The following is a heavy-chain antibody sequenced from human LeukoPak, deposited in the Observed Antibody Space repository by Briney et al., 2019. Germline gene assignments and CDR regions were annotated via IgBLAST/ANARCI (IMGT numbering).Heavy chain of an antibody. J-gene: IGHJ4*02. CDR1: GFTFDDYA. CDR3: AKDYGDYLFDY. Sequence: GGSLRLSCAASGFTFDDYAMHWVRQAPGKGLEWVSLISRDGGSTYYADAVKGRFTISRDNSKTSLYLQMNSLRTEATALYYCAKDYGDYLFDYWGQGTLVTVSS. D-gene: IGHD4-17*01. V-gene: IGHV3-43*02. CDR2: ISRDGGST.